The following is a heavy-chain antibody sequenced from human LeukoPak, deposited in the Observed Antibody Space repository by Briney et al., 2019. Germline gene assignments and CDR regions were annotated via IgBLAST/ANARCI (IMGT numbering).Heavy chain of an antibody. CDR3: ARGTSGYSSGWPAFDI. CDR1: GFTFSSYS. D-gene: IGHD6-19*01. CDR2: ISSSSSYI. Sequence: GGSLRLSCAASGFTFSSYSMNWVRQAPGKGLEWVSSISSSSSYIYYADSVKGRFTISRDNAKNSLYLQMNSLRAEDTAVYYCARGTSGYSSGWPAFDIWGQGTMVTVSS. V-gene: IGHV3-21*01. J-gene: IGHJ3*02.